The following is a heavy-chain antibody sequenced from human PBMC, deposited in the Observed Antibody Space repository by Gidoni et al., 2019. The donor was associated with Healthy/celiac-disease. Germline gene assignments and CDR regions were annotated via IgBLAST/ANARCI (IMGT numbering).Heavy chain of an antibody. CDR2: IYSGGST. J-gene: IGHJ3*02. V-gene: IGHV3-53*01. CDR1: GFIVSYNY. CDR3: ARDYTPDGFDI. Sequence: EVQLVESGGGLIQPGGSLRLSCAASGFIVSYNYMSWVRQAPGKGLEWVSVIYSGGSTYYADSVKRRFTISRDNSKNTLYLQMNSLRVDDTAMYYCARDYTPDGFDIWGQGTMVTVSS.